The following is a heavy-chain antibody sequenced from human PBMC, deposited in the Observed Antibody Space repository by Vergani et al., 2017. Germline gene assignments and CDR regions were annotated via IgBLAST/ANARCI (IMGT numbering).Heavy chain of an antibody. CDR2: IYYSGST. D-gene: IGHD2-21*01. J-gene: IGHJ5*02. V-gene: IGHV4-39*01. CDR1: GGSISSSSYY. CDR3: ARSIYSKSRRIGNWFDP. Sequence: QLQLQESGPGLVKPSETLSLTCTVSGGSISSSSYYWGWIRQPPGKGLEWIGSIYYSGSTYYNQSLKSRVTIPVDTSKNQFSLKLSSVTAADTAVYYCARSIYSKSRRIGNWFDPWGQGTLVTVSS.